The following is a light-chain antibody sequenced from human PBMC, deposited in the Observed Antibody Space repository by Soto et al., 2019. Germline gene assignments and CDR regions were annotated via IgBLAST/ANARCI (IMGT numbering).Light chain of an antibody. J-gene: IGLJ1*01. Sequence: HSVLTQPHSASGTPGQRVTISCSGSSSNIGSNTVNWYQQLPGTAPKLLIYSNNQRPSVVPDRFSGSKSVTSVSLAISGLQSDDEADYYCAAWDDSLNGYVFGTGTKLTVL. V-gene: IGLV1-44*01. CDR2: SNN. CDR3: AAWDDSLNGYV. CDR1: SSNIGSNT.